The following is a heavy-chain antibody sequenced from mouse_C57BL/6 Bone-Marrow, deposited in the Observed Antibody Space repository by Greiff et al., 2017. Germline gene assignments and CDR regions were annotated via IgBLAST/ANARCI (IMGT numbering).Heavy chain of an antibody. J-gene: IGHJ3*01. CDR2: IYLGNGYT. D-gene: IGHD2-2*01. CDR1: GYTFTSYG. Sequence: VQLQQSGAELVRPGSSVKMSCKTSGYTFTSYGINWVKQRPGQGLEWIGYIYLGNGYTEYNEKFKGKATLTSDTSSSTAYMQLSSLTSEDSAVXYCAREGKGYGYGCFAYWGQGTLVTVSA. CDR3: AREGKGYGYGCFAY. V-gene: IGHV1-58*01.